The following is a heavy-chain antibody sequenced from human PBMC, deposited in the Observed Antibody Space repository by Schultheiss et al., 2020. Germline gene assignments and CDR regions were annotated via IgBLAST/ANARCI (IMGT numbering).Heavy chain of an antibody. J-gene: IGHJ5*02. CDR2: IWYDGSNK. D-gene: IGHD6-13*01. CDR1: GFTFSSYG. CDR3: ARVVEQQLGTHGWFDP. V-gene: IGHV3-33*01. Sequence: GGSLRLSCAASGFTFSSYGMHWVRQAPGKGLEWVAVIWYDGSNKYYADSVKGRFTISRDNAKNSLYLQMNSLRDEDTAVYYCARVVEQQLGTHGWFDPWGQGTLVTVSA.